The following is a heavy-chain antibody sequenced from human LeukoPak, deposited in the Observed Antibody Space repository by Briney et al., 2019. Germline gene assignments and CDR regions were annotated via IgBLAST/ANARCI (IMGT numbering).Heavy chain of an antibody. Sequence: GGSLRLSCAASGFTFSGHWMSWIRQAPGKGLEWVSYISSSGTTIYHADSVKGRFTISRDNAKNTLYLQMNSLRAEDTAVYYCASDYYFDYWGQGTLVTVSS. CDR2: ISSSGTTI. V-gene: IGHV3-11*04. J-gene: IGHJ4*02. CDR3: ASDYYFDY. CDR1: GFTFSGHW.